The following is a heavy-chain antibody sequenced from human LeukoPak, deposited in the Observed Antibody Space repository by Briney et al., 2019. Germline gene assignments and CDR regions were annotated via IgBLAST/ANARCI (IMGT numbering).Heavy chain of an antibody. CDR3: AREYSRSVVAGSRPDL. D-gene: IGHD2-21*01. J-gene: IGHJ4*02. V-gene: IGHV4-39*02. CDR2: VYYRGTT. CDR1: GGSISSSSYY. Sequence: SETLSLTCSVSGGSISSSSYYWGWIRQSPGKGLEWIGSVYYRGTTYESSSLKSRLTLSIDTANNQFSLKLTSVTAADTGVYYCAREYSRSVVAGSRPDLWGQGLLITVS.